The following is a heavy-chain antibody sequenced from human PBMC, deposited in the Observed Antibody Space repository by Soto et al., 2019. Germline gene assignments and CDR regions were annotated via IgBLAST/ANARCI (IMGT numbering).Heavy chain of an antibody. Sequence: SETLSLTCTVSGGSISSSSYYWGWIRQPPGKGLEWIGSIYYSGSTYYNPSLKSRVTISVDTSKNQFSLKLSSVTAADTAVYYCARGRHPVDIVATGDFDYWGQGTLVTVSS. CDR3: ARGRHPVDIVATGDFDY. D-gene: IGHD5-12*01. CDR1: GGSISSSSYY. CDR2: IYYSGST. J-gene: IGHJ4*02. V-gene: IGHV4-39*01.